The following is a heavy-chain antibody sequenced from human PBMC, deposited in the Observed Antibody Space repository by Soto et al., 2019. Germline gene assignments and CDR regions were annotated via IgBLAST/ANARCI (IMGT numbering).Heavy chain of an antibody. CDR1: YW. V-gene: IGHV5-51*01. CDR3: ARRARGDIVVVPAAMLDWYFDL. J-gene: IGHJ2*01. CDR2: IYPGDSGT. Sequence: YWSWIRQIPGNGLEWMGIIYPGDSGTRYSPSFQGQVAISADKSISTAYLQSISLKASASSMYYCARRARGDIVVVPAAMLDWYFDLWGRGTQVTVSS. D-gene: IGHD2-2*01.